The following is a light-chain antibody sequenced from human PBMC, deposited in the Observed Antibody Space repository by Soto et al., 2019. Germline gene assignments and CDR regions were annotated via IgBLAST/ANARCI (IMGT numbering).Light chain of an antibody. J-gene: IGLJ1*01. CDR1: SSNIGPGYD. CDR2: GHR. Sequence: QSVLTQPPSVSGAPGQRVNISCTRSSSNIGPGYDAHRYQHLPGTAPKLLIYGHRTRPSGFPDPFSGSKSGTSASLAIIGLQAEDEADYYGAAWDDSLYGHVFGTGTKVTV. V-gene: IGLV1-40*01. CDR3: AAWDDSLYGHV.